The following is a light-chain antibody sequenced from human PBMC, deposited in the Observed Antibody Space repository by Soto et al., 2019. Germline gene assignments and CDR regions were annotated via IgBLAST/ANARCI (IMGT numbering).Light chain of an antibody. V-gene: IGLV4-69*01. Sequence: QLVLTQSPSASASLGASVKLTCTLSSGHSSYAIAWHQQQPEKGPRYLMKLNSDGSHSKGDGNPDRFSGSISGAERYLTISSLQSEDEADYYCQTWGTGIVVFGGGTKVTVL. CDR2: LNSDGSH. J-gene: IGLJ2*01. CDR1: SGHSSYA. CDR3: QTWGTGIVV.